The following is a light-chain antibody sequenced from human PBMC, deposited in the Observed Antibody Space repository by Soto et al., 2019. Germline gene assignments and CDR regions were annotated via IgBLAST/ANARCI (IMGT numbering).Light chain of an antibody. Sequence: DIQMTQSPSSLSASVGDRVTITRRASQSISNYLNWYQQKPGKAPKLLIYAASSLQSGVPSRFSGSGSGTDFTLTISSLQPEDFATYYCQQSYSAPLTFGGGTKVDIK. CDR1: QSISNY. CDR3: QQSYSAPLT. CDR2: AAS. V-gene: IGKV1-39*01. J-gene: IGKJ4*01.